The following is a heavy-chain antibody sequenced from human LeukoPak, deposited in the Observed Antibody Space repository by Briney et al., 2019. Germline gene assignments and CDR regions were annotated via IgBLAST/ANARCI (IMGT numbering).Heavy chain of an antibody. Sequence: SVKVSCKASGGTFSSYAISWVRQAPGQGLEWMGRIIPILGIANYAQKFQGRVTITADKSTSTAYMGLSSLRSEDTAVYYCARDSSGYYEAYWGQGTLVTVSS. CDR3: ARDSSGYYEAY. CDR2: IIPILGIA. CDR1: GGTFSSYA. D-gene: IGHD3-22*01. V-gene: IGHV1-69*04. J-gene: IGHJ4*02.